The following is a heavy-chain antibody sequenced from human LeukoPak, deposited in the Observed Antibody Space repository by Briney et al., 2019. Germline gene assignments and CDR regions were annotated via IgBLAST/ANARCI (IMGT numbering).Heavy chain of an antibody. CDR1: GFTFSSYG. CDR3: VRASGSFDY. J-gene: IGHJ4*02. CDR2: IWSDGSNK. V-gene: IGHV3-33*01. Sequence: QPGRSLRLSCAASGFTFSSYGMHWARQAPGKGLEWVAVIWSDGSNKYYADSVKGRFTISRDNSKKTLYLQMNSLRVEDTAVYYCVRASGSFDYWGQGTLVTVSS. D-gene: IGHD3-10*01.